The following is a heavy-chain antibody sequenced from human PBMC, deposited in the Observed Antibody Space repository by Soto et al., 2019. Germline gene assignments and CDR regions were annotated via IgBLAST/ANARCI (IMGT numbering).Heavy chain of an antibody. CDR2: ISYDGSNK. D-gene: IGHD2-8*01. J-gene: IGHJ4*02. Sequence: QVQLVESGGGVVQPGRSLRLSCAASGFTFSSYAMHWVRQAPGKGLEWVAVISYDGSNKYYADSVKGRFTISRDNSKNTLYRQMNSLRPEDTAVYYCAIDRTPSYCSNGVCYTYYFDYWGQGTLVTVSS. CDR3: AIDRTPSYCSNGVCYTYYFDY. V-gene: IGHV3-30-3*01. CDR1: GFTFSSYA.